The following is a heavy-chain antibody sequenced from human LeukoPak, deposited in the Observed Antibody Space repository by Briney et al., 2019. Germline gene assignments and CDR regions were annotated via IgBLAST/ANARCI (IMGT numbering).Heavy chain of an antibody. J-gene: IGHJ4*02. D-gene: IGHD3-16*02. CDR2: ISGSGGST. CDR1: GFTFSTYA. CDR3: AKGLRLGELSLSFDY. Sequence: GGSLRLSCAASGFTFSTYAMSWVRQAPGKGLEWVSAISGSGGSTYYADSVKGRFTISRDNSKNTLYLQMNSLRAGDTAVYYCAKGLRLGELSLSFDYWGQGTLVTVSS. V-gene: IGHV3-23*01.